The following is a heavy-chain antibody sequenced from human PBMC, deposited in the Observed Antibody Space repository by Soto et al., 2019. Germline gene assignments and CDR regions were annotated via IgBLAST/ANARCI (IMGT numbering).Heavy chain of an antibody. V-gene: IGHV3-13*01. CDR2: ITTCGNA. Sequence: EVQLVESGGDLVHPGGSLRLSCAASGFSFSNHDMHSVRQPKGKGLEWAAGITTCGNAYFADSVEGRFSISRQNAKYSFYLQTSRLRADDTAMYYCVRVNADAYDVWGQGTMVTVSS. J-gene: IGHJ3*01. CDR3: VRVNADAYDV. CDR1: GFSFSNHD.